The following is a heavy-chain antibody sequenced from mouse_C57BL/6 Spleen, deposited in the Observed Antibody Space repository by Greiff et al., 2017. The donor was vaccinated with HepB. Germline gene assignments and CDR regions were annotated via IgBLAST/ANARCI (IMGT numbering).Heavy chain of an antibody. CDR3: ARESTAPWYFDV. J-gene: IGHJ1*03. V-gene: IGHV1-61*01. D-gene: IGHD1-2*01. CDR2: IYPSDSET. Sequence: QVQLQQPGAELVRPGSSVKLSCKASGYTFTSYWMDWVKQRPGQGLEWIGNIYPSDSETHYNQKFKDKATLTVDKSSSTAYMQLSSLTSEDSAVYYCARESTAPWYFDVWGTGTTVTVSS. CDR1: GYTFTSYW.